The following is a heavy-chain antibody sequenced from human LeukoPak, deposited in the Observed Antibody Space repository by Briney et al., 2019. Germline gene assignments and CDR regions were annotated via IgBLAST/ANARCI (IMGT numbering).Heavy chain of an antibody. V-gene: IGHV4-34*01. D-gene: IGHD2-15*01. CDR2: FNHNWGA. Sequence: PSETLSLTCAVYSGSFSGYYWTWFRQPPGKGLEWIGEFNHNWGAKYNPSLKSRVTISVDTSKNQFSLKLSSVTAADTAVYYCARDPYYCSGGSCYLGGFDPWGQGTLVTVSS. J-gene: IGHJ5*02. CDR3: ARDPYYCSGGSCYLGGFDP. CDR1: SGSFSGYY.